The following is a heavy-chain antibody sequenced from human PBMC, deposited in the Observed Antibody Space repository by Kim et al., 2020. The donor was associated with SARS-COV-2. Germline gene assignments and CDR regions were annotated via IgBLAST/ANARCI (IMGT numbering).Heavy chain of an antibody. CDR1: GGSISYYY. CDR3: ARDRGYSSSGPSHFDY. Sequence: SETLSLTCTVSGGSISYYYWSWIRQPAGKGLEWIGRIYTSGSTNYNPSLKSRVTMSVDTSKNQFSLKLSSVTAADTAVYYCARDRGYSSSGPSHFDYWGQGTLVTVSS. J-gene: IGHJ4*02. D-gene: IGHD6-13*01. CDR2: IYTSGST. V-gene: IGHV4-4*07.